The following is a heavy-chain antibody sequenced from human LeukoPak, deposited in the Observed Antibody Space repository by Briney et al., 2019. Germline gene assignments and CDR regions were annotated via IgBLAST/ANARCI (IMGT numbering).Heavy chain of an antibody. V-gene: IGHV4-59*12. J-gene: IGHJ5*02. CDR2: IYYSGNT. CDR1: GGSISGYY. CDR3: ARDLRTNWFDP. Sequence: PSGTLSLTCTVSGGSISGYYWNWIRQPPGKGLEWIGYIYYSGNTNYNPSLKSRVTISVDMSKNQFSLKLSSVTAADTAVYYCARDLRTNWFDPWGQGTLVTVSS.